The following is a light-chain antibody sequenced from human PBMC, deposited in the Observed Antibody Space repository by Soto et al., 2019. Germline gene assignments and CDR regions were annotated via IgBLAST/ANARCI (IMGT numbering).Light chain of an antibody. CDR1: SSNMGAGYE. CDR2: GDD. J-gene: IGLJ2*01. Sequence: QSVLTQPPSVSGAPGQRVTISCTGSSSNMGAGYEVHWYQQLPGTAPKLLIYGDDNRPSGVPDRFSGSRSGTSASLAITGLQAEDEADYYCQAYDISLSGSKVFGGGTQLTVL. CDR3: QAYDISLSGSKV. V-gene: IGLV1-40*01.